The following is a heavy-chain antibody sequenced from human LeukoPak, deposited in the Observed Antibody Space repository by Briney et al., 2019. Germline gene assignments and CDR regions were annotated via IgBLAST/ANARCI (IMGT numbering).Heavy chain of an antibody. J-gene: IGHJ4*02. V-gene: IGHV3-48*04. CDR2: ISSSSVTI. CDR1: GFTLSSYS. D-gene: IGHD6-13*01. Sequence: PGGSLRLSCAASGFTLSSYSMNWVRQAPGKGLEWVSHISSSSVTIYYADSVKGRFTISRDNAKISVFLQMNSLRAEDTGVYYCASTIAAAGDFDYWGQGTLVTVSS. CDR3: ASTIAAAGDFDY.